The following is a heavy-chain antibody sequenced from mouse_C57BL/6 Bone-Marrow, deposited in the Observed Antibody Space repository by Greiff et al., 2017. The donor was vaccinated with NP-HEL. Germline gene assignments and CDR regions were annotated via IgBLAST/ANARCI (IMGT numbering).Heavy chain of an antibody. CDR3: ARKGDYYGSSYGGFAY. Sequence: VKLQESGPGLVQPSQSLSITCTVSGFSLTSYGVHWVRQSPGKGLEWLGVIWSGGSTDYNAAFISRLSISKDNSKSQVFFKMNSLQADDTAIYYCARKGDYYGSSYGGFAYWGQGTLVTVSA. J-gene: IGHJ3*01. CDR1: GFSLTSYG. V-gene: IGHV2-2*01. D-gene: IGHD1-1*01. CDR2: IWSGGST.